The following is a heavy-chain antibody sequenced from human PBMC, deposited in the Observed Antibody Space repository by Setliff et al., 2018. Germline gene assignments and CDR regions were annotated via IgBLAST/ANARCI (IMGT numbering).Heavy chain of an antibody. Sequence: SETLSLTCTVSGDSISRYYWSWIRQPPGKGLEWIGYTQNGGNTKYNPSLGSRITMSVDTSKNQFSLKLSSVTAADTAVYYCARDQYTSGWYGPPESYFDCWGQGIQVTVSS. V-gene: IGHV4-59*01. CDR2: TQNGGNT. D-gene: IGHD6-19*01. CDR1: GDSISRYY. J-gene: IGHJ4*02. CDR3: ARDQYTSGWYGPPESYFDC.